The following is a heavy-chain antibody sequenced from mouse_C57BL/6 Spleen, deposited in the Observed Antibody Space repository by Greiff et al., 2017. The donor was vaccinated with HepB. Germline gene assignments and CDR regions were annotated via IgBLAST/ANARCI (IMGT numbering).Heavy chain of an antibody. CDR1: GFNIKDDY. CDR2: IDPENGDT. J-gene: IGHJ3*01. CDR3: TTRDYDEGFAY. Sequence: EVKLQQSGAELVRPGASVKLSCTASGFNIKDDYMHWVKQRPEQGLEWIGWIDPENGDTEYASKFQGKATITADTSSNTAYLQLSSLTSEDTAVYYCTTRDYDEGFAYWGQGTLVTVSA. D-gene: IGHD2-4*01. V-gene: IGHV14-4*01.